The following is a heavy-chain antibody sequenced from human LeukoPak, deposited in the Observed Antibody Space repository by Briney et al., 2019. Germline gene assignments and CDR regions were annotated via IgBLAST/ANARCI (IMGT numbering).Heavy chain of an antibody. CDR3: AKYSSGWVNDY. J-gene: IGHJ4*02. D-gene: IGHD6-19*01. CDR1: GFTFSSYS. Sequence: GGSLRLSCAASGFTFSSYSMNWVRQAPGKGLEWLSYISSSSSTIYYADSVKGRFTISRDNSKNTLSLQMNSLRAEDTALYYCAKYSSGWVNDYWGQGTLVTVSS. CDR2: ISSSSSTI. V-gene: IGHV3-48*01.